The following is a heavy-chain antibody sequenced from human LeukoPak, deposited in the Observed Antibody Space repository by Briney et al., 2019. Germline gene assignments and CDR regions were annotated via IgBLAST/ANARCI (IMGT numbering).Heavy chain of an antibody. V-gene: IGHV3-21*01. CDR1: GFTSSSYS. CDR3: ARAVAGGRFDY. D-gene: IGHD6-19*01. CDR2: ISSSSSYI. Sequence: GXXLRLSCAASGFTSSSYSMNWVRQAPGKGLEWVSSISSSSSYIYYADSVKGRFTISRDNAKNSLYLQMNSLRAEDTAVYYCARAVAGGRFDYWGQGTLVTVSS. J-gene: IGHJ4*02.